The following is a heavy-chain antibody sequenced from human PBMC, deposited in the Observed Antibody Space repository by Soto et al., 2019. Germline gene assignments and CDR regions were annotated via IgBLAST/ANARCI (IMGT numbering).Heavy chain of an antibody. CDR2: INHSGST. CDR3: ARDPTLASDI. CDR1: GGSFSGYY. Sequence: QVQLQQWGAGLLKPSETLSLTCAVYGGSFSGYYWSWIRHPPGKGLEWIGEINHSGSTNYNPSLKSRVTISVDTSKNQFSLKLSSVTAAHTAVYYCARDPTLASDIWGQGTMVTVSS. V-gene: IGHV4-34*01. J-gene: IGHJ3*02.